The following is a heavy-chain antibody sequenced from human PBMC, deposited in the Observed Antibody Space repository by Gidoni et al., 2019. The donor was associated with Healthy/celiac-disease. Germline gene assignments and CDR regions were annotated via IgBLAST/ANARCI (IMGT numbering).Heavy chain of an antibody. CDR2: INHRGST. V-gene: IGHV4-34*01. CDR3: ARGRIRRSNYDSSGPTSRVEGFDY. Sequence: CSWIRQPPGKGLEWLGEINHRGSTNYNPSLKSRVTISEDTSKNQFSLKLRSVTAADTAVYYCARGRIRRSNYDSSGPTSRVEGFDYWGQGALVTVSS. D-gene: IGHD3-22*01. J-gene: IGHJ4*02.